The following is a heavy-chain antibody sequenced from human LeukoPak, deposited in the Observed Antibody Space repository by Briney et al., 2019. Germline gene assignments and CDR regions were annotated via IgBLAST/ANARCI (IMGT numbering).Heavy chain of an antibody. J-gene: IGHJ6*03. V-gene: IGHV4-59*01. CDR2: IYYSGST. CDR3: ARVGGQRGYSGMGRYYYYYMDV. Sequence: SETLSLTCTVSGGSISSYYWSWIRQPPGKGLEWIGYIYYSGSTNYNPSLKSRVTLSVDTSKNQFSLKLSSVPAADTAVYYCARVGGQRGYSGMGRYYYYYMDVWGKGTTVTVSS. CDR1: GGSISSYY. D-gene: IGHD5-12*01.